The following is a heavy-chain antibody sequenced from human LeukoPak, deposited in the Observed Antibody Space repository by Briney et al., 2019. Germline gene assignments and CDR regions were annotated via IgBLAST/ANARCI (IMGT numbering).Heavy chain of an antibody. CDR1: GYTFTGYY. J-gene: IGHJ5*02. Sequence: GASVKVSCKASGYTFTGYYMHWVRQAPGQGLEWMGRINPNSGGTNYAQKFQGRVTMTRDTSISTAYMELSRLRSDDTAVYYCARAPIPAAKAYNWFDPWGQGTLVTVSS. CDR3: ARAPIPAAKAYNWFDP. CDR2: INPNSGGT. V-gene: IGHV1-2*06. D-gene: IGHD2-2*01.